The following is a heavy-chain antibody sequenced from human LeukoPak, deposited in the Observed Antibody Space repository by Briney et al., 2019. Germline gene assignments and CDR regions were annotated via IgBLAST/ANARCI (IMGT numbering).Heavy chain of an antibody. J-gene: IGHJ4*02. D-gene: IGHD4-17*01. Sequence: PSETLSLTCTVSGGSISSGGYYWSWIRQPPGKGLEWIGYIYHSGSTYYNPSLKSRVTISVDRSKNQFSLKLSSVTAADTAVYYCARLTTVTTAFDYWGQGTLVTVSS. CDR2: IYHSGST. CDR1: GGSISSGGYY. V-gene: IGHV4-30-2*01. CDR3: ARLTTVTTAFDY.